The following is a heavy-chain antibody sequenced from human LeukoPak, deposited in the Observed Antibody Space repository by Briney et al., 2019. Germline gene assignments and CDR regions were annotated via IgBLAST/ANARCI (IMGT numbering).Heavy chain of an antibody. CDR3: ARGTDSSGYSAFDI. Sequence: GGSLRLSCAASGFTFDDYGMSWVRQAPGKGLGWVSGINWNGGSTGYADSVKGRFTISRDNAENSLYLQMNSLRAEDTALYHCARGTDSSGYSAFDIWGQGTMVTVSS. CDR2: INWNGGST. J-gene: IGHJ3*02. D-gene: IGHD3-22*01. V-gene: IGHV3-20*01. CDR1: GFTFDDYG.